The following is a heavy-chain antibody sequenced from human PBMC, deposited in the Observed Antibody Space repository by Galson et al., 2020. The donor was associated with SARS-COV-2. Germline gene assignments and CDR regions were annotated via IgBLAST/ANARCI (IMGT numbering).Heavy chain of an antibody. J-gene: IGHJ4*02. CDR2: IDWDDDK. Sequence: ESGPTLVKPTQTLTLTCTFSGFSLSTSGMCVSWIRQPPGKALEWLARIDWDDDKYYSTSLKTRLTISKDTSKNQVVLTMTNMDPVDTATYYGARTRGYFDLWSGCPYYLCCWGEGTVVTV. V-gene: IGHV2-70*11. D-gene: IGHD3-3*01. CDR3: ARTRGYFDLWSGCPYYLCC. CDR1: GFSLSTSGMC.